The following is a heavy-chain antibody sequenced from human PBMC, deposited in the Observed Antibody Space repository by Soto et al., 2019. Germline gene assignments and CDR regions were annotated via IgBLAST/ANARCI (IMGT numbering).Heavy chain of an antibody. CDR1: GATIRSSY. CDR2: VHYSGGT. J-gene: IGHJ3*01. CDR3: ARGYYDSRGQSNTFDV. Sequence: PETLSLTCTVSGATIRSSYWRCIRQSPGKGLEWIGYVHYSGGTKDNPSLNGRVSLSIDTSKNQFSLKLSSVAAADTAVYYCARGYYDSRGQSNTFDVWGQGTMVT. D-gene: IGHD3-22*01. V-gene: IGHV4-59*01.